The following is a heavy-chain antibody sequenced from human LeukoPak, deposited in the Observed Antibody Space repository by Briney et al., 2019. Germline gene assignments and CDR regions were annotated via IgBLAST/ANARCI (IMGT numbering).Heavy chain of an antibody. CDR2: IHDSGST. CDR1: GGSIGSYY. D-gene: IGHD4-17*01. V-gene: IGHV4-59*01. CDR3: ARGFAYGDTGSFDY. Sequence: SETLSLTCAVSGGSIGSYYWSWIRQPPGKGLEWIGYIHDSGSTKYNPSLKSRVTISVDTSKNQFSLKLSSVTAADTAVYYCARGFAYGDTGSFDYWGQGTLVTVSS. J-gene: IGHJ4*02.